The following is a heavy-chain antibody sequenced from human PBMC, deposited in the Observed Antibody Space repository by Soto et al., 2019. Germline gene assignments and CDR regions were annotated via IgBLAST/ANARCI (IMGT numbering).Heavy chain of an antibody. CDR3: ERQASGYYYGWFDP. CDR2: IFYSGGT. CDR1: GGSILASTYY. J-gene: IGHJ5*02. V-gene: IGHV4-39*01. Sequence: QLLLQESGPGLVKPSETLSLTCTVSGGSILASTYYWAWLLPSPGQGLEWIGTIFYSGGTFYPPSLQSRVTMSVDTSNNQFSLKLSSVTAADTAVYYCERQASGYYYGWFDPWGQGTLVTVSS. D-gene: IGHD3-22*01.